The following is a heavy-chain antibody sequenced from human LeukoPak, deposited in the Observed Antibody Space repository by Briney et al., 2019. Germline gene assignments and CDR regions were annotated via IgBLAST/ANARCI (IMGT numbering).Heavy chain of an antibody. J-gene: IGHJ3*02. CDR1: GGSISIGGYY. CDR2: IYYSGST. CDR3: ARDTYTHAFDI. Sequence: SETLSLTCTVSGGSISIGGYYWSWIRQHPGKGLEWIGYIYYSGSTYYNPSLKSRVTISVDTSKNQFSLKLSSVTAADTAVYYCARDTYTHAFDIWGQGTMVTVSS. V-gene: IGHV4-31*03. D-gene: IGHD1-1*01.